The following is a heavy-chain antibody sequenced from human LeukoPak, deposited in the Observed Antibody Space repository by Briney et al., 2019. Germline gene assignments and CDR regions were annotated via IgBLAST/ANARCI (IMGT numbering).Heavy chain of an antibody. D-gene: IGHD4-17*01. Sequence: SVRVSCKASGGTFSSYAISWVRQAPGQGLEWMGGIIPIFGTANYAQKFQGRVTTTADKSTSTAYMELSSLRSEDTAVYYCASYYGDYGSGMDVWGKGTTVTVSS. CDR1: GGTFSSYA. CDR3: ASYYGDYGSGMDV. J-gene: IGHJ6*04. CDR2: IIPIFGTA. V-gene: IGHV1-69*06.